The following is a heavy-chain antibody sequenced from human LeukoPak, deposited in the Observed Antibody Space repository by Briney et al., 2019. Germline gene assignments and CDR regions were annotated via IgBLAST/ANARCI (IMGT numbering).Heavy chain of an antibody. V-gene: IGHV1-24*01. Sequence: ASVKVSCKVSGYTLTELSMHWVRQAPGKGLEWMGGFDPEDGGTIYAQKFQGRVTMTEDTSTDTAYMELSSLRSEDTAVYYCAIISGSYGSTVDFDYWGQGTLVTVSS. CDR1: GYTLTELS. D-gene: IGHD1-26*01. CDR3: AIISGSYGSTVDFDY. CDR2: FDPEDGGT. J-gene: IGHJ4*02.